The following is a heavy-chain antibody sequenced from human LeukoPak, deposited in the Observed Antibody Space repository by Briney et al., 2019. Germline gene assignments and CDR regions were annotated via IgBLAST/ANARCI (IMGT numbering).Heavy chain of an antibody. Sequence: GESLRLSCAASGFTFGNYWMHWVRQAPGKGLVWVSRIHSDGSSPIYADSVKGRFTISRDNAKNTLFLQMDSLTDEDTAVYYCARDEGEQWQPLDYWGQGTLVTVS. CDR2: IHSDGSSP. J-gene: IGHJ4*02. CDR1: GFTFGNYW. D-gene: IGHD6-19*01. CDR3: ARDEGEQWQPLDY. V-gene: IGHV3-74*01.